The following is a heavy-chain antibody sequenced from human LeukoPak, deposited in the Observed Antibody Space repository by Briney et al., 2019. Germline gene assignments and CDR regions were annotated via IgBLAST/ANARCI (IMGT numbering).Heavy chain of an antibody. CDR1: GGSFSGYY. D-gene: IGHD3-22*01. CDR3: ASRHYYDSSGYYYGLDY. Sequence: SETLSLTCAVYGGSFSGYYWSWIRQPPGKGLEWIGEINHSGSTNYNPSLKSRVTISVDTSKNQFSLKLSSVTAADTAVYYCASRHYYDSSGYYYGLDYWGQGTLVTVSS. CDR2: INHSGST. V-gene: IGHV4-34*01. J-gene: IGHJ4*02.